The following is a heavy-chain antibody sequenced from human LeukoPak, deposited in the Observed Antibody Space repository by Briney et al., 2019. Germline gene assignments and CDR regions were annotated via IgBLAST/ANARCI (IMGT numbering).Heavy chain of an antibody. Sequence: ASVKVSCKASGYIFANYGFAWVRQAPGQGLEWMGWINTYNGNTKYAQKLQGRVTVTTDTSTSTAYMELRSLTSDDTAVYYCARESISSGTYYPRSDYWGQGTLVTVSS. D-gene: IGHD3-10*01. CDR3: ARESISSGTYYPRSDY. V-gene: IGHV1-18*01. CDR2: INTYNGNT. J-gene: IGHJ4*02. CDR1: GYIFANYG.